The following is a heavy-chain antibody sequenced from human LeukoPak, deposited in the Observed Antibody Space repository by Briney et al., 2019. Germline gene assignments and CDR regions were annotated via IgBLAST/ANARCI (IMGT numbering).Heavy chain of an antibody. D-gene: IGHD6-13*01. CDR2: INHSGST. CDR1: GGSFSGYY. V-gene: IGHV4-34*01. J-gene: IGHJ4*02. CDR3: ARPRPPYSSSRFFDY. Sequence: SETLSLTCAVYGGSFSGYYWSWIRQPPGKGLVWIGEINHSGSTNYNPSLKSRVTISVDTSKNQFSLKLSSVTAADTAVYYCARPRPPYSSSRFFDYWGQGTLVTVSS.